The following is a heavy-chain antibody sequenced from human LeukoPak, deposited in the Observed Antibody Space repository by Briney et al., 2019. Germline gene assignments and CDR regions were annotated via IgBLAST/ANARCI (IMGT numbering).Heavy chain of an antibody. J-gene: IGHJ6*04. V-gene: IGHV4-4*07. Sequence: PSETLSLTCTVSDASDSTYYWSWIRQPAGKGLEWIGRIYTTGSTNYNPSLKSRLTMSVDTSKNQFSLKLSSVTAADTAVYYCAREERSVLPAPILWGKGTTVTVSS. CDR1: DASDSTYY. CDR3: AREERSVLPAPIL. CDR2: IYTTGST. D-gene: IGHD2-2*01.